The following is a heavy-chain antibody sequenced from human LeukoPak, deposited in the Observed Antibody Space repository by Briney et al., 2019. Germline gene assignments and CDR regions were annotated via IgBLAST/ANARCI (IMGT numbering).Heavy chain of an antibody. Sequence: GGSLRLSCAASGFSFSSYGIHWVRPAPGKGLEWVAFINYNGNNKYYADSVKGRFTISRDNSKNTVYLEMNSLRDGDTAVYYCARDRDTRSYYILYWGQGTLVTVSS. CDR3: ARDRDTRSYYILY. V-gene: IGHV3-30*02. CDR1: GFSFSSYG. J-gene: IGHJ4*02. CDR2: INYNGNNK. D-gene: IGHD3-10*01.